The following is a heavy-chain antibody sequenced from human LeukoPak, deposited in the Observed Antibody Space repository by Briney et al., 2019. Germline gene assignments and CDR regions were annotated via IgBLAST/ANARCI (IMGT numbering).Heavy chain of an antibody. CDR1: GFTFSSYS. V-gene: IGHV3-7*01. D-gene: IGHD2-15*01. CDR2: INQDGSEK. Sequence: GGSLRLSCAASGFTFSSYSMNWVRQAPGKGLEWVANINQDGSEKYYVDSVKGRFTISRDNAKNSLYLQMNSLRAEDTAVYYCARNWWSDYWGQGTLVPVSS. CDR3: ARNWWSDY. J-gene: IGHJ4*02.